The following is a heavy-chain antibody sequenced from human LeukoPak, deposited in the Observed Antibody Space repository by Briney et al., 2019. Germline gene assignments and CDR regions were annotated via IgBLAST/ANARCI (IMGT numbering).Heavy chain of an antibody. J-gene: IGHJ6*03. D-gene: IGHD3-16*01. CDR3: ARETSQKGAHYMDV. V-gene: IGHV4-4*07. CDR2: IYTSGST. CDR1: GGSISSYY. Sequence: PSETLSLTCTVSGGSISSYYWSWIRQPAGKGLGWIGRIYTSGSTNYNPSLKSRVTMSVDTSKNQFSLKLSSVTAADTAVYYCARETSQKGAHYMDVWGKGTTVTISS.